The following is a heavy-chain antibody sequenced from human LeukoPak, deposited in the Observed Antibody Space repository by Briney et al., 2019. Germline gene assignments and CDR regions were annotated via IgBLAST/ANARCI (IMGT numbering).Heavy chain of an antibody. CDR3: ASWYYYDSSDAFDI. CDR1: GFPFSSYS. J-gene: IGHJ3*02. CDR2: ISSSSSYI. V-gene: IGHV3-21*01. D-gene: IGHD3-22*01. Sequence: GSLRLSCAASGFPFSSYSMNWVRQAPGKGLEWVSSISSSSSYIYYADSVKGRSTISRDNAKNSLYLQMNSLRAEDTAVYYCASWYYYDSSDAFDIWGQGTMVTVSS.